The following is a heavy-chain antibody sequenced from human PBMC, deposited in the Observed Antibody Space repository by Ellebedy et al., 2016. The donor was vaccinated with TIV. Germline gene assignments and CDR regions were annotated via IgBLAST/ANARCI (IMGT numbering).Heavy chain of an antibody. CDR3: ARGDYYDSSGYYNYYYGMDV. Sequence: SETLSLTCTVSGDSISSGNWWNWVRQAPGQGLEWIGEIYHSGSTNYNPSLKSRVTMSLDTSKNQFSLNLSSVTAADTAVYYCARGDYYDSSGYYNYYYGMDVWGQGTTVTVSS. CDR1: GDSISSGNW. V-gene: IGHV4-4*02. J-gene: IGHJ6*02. CDR2: IYHSGST. D-gene: IGHD3-22*01.